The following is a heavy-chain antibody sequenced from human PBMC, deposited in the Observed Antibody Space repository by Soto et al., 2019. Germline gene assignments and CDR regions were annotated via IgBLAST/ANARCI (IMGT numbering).Heavy chain of an antibody. V-gene: IGHV3-13*01. CDR3: ARSGRHVYGDANFDS. CDR1: GFTFSNYG. Sequence: EVQLVESGGGLVQPGGSLRLSCAASGFTFSNYGMHWVLQTAGKGLECVASIGTAGDTYYPGSVKGRFTISRENAKNSLYRRMNSLRAGDTAVYYCARSGRHVYGDANFDSWGQGTLVTVSS. CDR2: IGTAGDT. D-gene: IGHD4-17*01. J-gene: IGHJ4*02.